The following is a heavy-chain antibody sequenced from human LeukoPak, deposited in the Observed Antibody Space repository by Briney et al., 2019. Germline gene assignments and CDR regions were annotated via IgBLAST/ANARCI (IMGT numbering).Heavy chain of an antibody. Sequence: GGSLRLSCAASGFTFSSYWMTWVRQAPGKGLEWVANINQDGSEKYYVDSVKGRFTISRDNAKNSLFLQMNSLRAEDTAVYYCARVLRYCSGGNCYSGGLGYMDVWGKGTTVTISS. V-gene: IGHV3-7*03. D-gene: IGHD2-15*01. CDR3: ARVLRYCSGGNCYSGGLGYMDV. J-gene: IGHJ6*03. CDR2: INQDGSEK. CDR1: GFTFSSYW.